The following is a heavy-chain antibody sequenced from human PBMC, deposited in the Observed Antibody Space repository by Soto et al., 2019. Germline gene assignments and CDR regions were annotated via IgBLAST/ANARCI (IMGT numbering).Heavy chain of an antibody. CDR3: ARLHDYGDGFDC. J-gene: IGHJ4*02. CDR2: ISAYNGNT. D-gene: IGHD4-17*01. Sequence: TPGQGLESMGWISAYNGNTNYAQKLQGRVTMTTDTSASTAYMELSSLRSEDTAVYYCARLHDYGDGFDCRGQGTLVTVSS. V-gene: IGHV1-18*01.